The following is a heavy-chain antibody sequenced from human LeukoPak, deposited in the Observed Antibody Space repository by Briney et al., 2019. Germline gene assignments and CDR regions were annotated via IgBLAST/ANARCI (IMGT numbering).Heavy chain of an antibody. V-gene: IGHV1-46*01. CDR3: ARSWGVVVPPEPHFDY. J-gene: IGHJ4*02. CDR2: INPSGGST. D-gene: IGHD2-2*01. CDR1: GYTFTSYY. Sequence: ASVKVSCKASGYTFTSYYMHWVRQAPGQGLEWMGIINPSGGSTSYAQKFQGRVTMTRDTSTSTVYMELSSLRSEDTAVYYCARSWGVVVPPEPHFDYWGQGTLVTVSS.